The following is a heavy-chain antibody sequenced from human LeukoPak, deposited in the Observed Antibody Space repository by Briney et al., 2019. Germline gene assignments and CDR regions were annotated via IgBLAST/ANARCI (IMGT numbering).Heavy chain of an antibody. D-gene: IGHD6-13*01. CDR3: AKLSGRRVSSSSDY. J-gene: IGHJ4*02. CDR2: ISGSGGST. Sequence: GGSLRLSCAASGFTFRSDAMSWVRQAPGRGVEWGSAISGSGGSTYYADSGRGGFTISRDNSKNTLYLQMNSLRPDDTAVYYCAKLSGRRVSSSSDYWRQGTLATVSS. V-gene: IGHV3-23*01. CDR1: GFTFRSDA.